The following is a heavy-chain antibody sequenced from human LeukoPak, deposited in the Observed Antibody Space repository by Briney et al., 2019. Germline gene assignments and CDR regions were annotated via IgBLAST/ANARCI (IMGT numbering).Heavy chain of an antibody. CDR3: AKRGGQYTELYFGEFTN. V-gene: IGHV3-23*01. Sequence: GGTLRLSCAASGFTFSSYAMSWVRQAPGKGLEWVSAISGSGSSTYYADSVKGRFTISRDNSKNTLYLQMNSLRAEDTAIYYCAKRGGQYTELYFGEFTNWGQGTLVTVSS. CDR2: ISGSGSST. CDR1: GFTFSSYA. J-gene: IGHJ4*02. D-gene: IGHD3-10*01.